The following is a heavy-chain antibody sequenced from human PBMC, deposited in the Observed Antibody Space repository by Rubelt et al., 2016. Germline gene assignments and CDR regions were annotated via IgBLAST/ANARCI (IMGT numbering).Heavy chain of an antibody. V-gene: IGHV4-34*01. CDR2: INHSGST. D-gene: IGHD3-22*01. Sequence: QVQLQQWGAGLLKPSETLSLTCAVYGGSFSGYYWSWIRQPPGKGLEWIGEINHSGSTNYNPSLKSRVTISVDTSKNQFSLKLSSVTAADTAVYYCARSRITMNLRAFDIWGQGTMVTVSS. J-gene: IGHJ3*02. CDR1: GGSFSGYY. CDR3: ARSRITMNLRAFDI.